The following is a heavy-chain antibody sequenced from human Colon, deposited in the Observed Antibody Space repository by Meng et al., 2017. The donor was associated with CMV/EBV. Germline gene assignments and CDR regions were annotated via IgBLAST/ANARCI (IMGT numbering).Heavy chain of an antibody. CDR1: GDTFSSYY. Sequence: ASVKVSCKASGDTFSSYYIHWVRQAPGQGLEWMGWINPNMGGPTYAQKFKGRVTVTKDTSISTVYMEVNSLTSDDTAVYYCARAGDDYFDLWGQGTLVTVSS. D-gene: IGHD5-24*01. CDR3: ARAGDDYFDL. V-gene: IGHV1-2*02. J-gene: IGHJ4*02. CDR2: INPNMGGP.